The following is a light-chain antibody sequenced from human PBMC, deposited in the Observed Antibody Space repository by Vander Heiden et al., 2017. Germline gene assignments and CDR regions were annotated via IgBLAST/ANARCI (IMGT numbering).Light chain of an antibody. J-gene: IGKJ4*01. Sequence: EIVLTQSPGTLSLSPGERATLSCRASQGVTTNYLAWYQQQPGQPPRLLIYAASSRATGIPDRFSGSGSGTDFTLTISRLEPEDFALYYCQQYGSSPSLTFGGGTKVEIK. CDR1: QGVTTNY. CDR3: QQYGSSPSLT. CDR2: AAS. V-gene: IGKV3-20*01.